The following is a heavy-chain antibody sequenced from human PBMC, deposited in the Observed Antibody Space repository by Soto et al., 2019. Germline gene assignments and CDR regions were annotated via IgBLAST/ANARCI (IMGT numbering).Heavy chain of an antibody. Sequence: GSLRLSCAASGFTVSSNYMSWVRQAPGKGLEWVSVIYSGGSTYYADSVKGRFTISRDNSKNTLYLQMNSLRAEDTAVYYCARTSGWYVGYNWFDPWGQGTLVTVSS. J-gene: IGHJ5*02. V-gene: IGHV3-53*01. CDR2: IYSGGST. CDR3: ARTSGWYVGYNWFDP. CDR1: GFTVSSNY. D-gene: IGHD6-19*01.